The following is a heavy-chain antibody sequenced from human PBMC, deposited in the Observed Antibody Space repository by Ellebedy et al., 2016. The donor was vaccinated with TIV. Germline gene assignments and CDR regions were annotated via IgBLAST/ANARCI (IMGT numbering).Heavy chain of an antibody. CDR1: GYTFSGYY. J-gene: IGHJ5*02. Sequence: ASVKVSCKASGYTFSGYYVHWVRQAPGQGLEWMGWINPNNSDTNYAQKFQGRVTMTRDTSISTAYMDLSRLRSDDTAVYYCARDSPYPAYDSRGPRWFDPWGQGTLVTVSS. CDR3: ARDSPYPAYDSRGPRWFDP. CDR2: INPNNSDT. D-gene: IGHD3-22*01. V-gene: IGHV1-2*02.